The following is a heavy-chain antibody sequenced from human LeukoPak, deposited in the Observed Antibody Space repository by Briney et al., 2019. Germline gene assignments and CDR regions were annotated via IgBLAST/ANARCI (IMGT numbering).Heavy chain of an antibody. Sequence: SVKVSCKASGGTFSSHAITWVRQAPGQGPEWMGGIIPISGTANYAQKFQGRVTISTDESTSTAYMELTSLTSDDTAVYYCARGLQYQLLKALGYYYMDVWGEGTTVTVSS. J-gene: IGHJ6*03. CDR1: GGTFSSHA. V-gene: IGHV1-69*05. D-gene: IGHD2-2*01. CDR3: ARGLQYQLLKALGYYYMDV. CDR2: IIPISGTA.